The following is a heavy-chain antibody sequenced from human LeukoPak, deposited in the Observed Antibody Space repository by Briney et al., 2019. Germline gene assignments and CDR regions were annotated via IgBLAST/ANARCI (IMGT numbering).Heavy chain of an antibody. V-gene: IGHV3-23*01. D-gene: IGHD3-3*01. CDR1: GFTFSSYA. J-gene: IGHJ4*02. Sequence: GGSLRLSCAASGFTFSSYAMTWVRQAPGKGLEWVSSISGSDGSTYYADSVKGRFTISRDNSKNTLYLQMNSLRAEDTAVYYCARGRFLEWPTFIDYWGQGTLVTVSS. CDR3: ARGRFLEWPTFIDY. CDR2: ISGSDGST.